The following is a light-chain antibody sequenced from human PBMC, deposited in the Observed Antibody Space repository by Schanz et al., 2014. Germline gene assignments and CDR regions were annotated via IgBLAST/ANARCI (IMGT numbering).Light chain of an antibody. Sequence: IQLTQSPSSLSASVGDRVTITCRASQGISSYLAWYQQKPGKAPKLLIYAASTLQSGVPSRFSGSGSGTDFTLTISSLQPEDFATYYCQQANSFPPWTFGQGTKVEIK. CDR2: AAS. CDR1: QGISSY. V-gene: IGKV1-9*01. J-gene: IGKJ1*01. CDR3: QQANSFPPWT.